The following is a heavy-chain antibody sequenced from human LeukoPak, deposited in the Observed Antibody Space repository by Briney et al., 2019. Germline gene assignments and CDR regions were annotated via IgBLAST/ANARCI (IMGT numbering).Heavy chain of an antibody. CDR1: GFTFSSYA. CDR2: ISYDGSNK. V-gene: IGHV3-30-3*01. D-gene: IGHD3-22*01. J-gene: IGHJ4*02. Sequence: GGSLRLSCAASGFTFSSYAMHWVRQAPGKGLEWVAVISYDGSNKYYADSVKGRFTISRDNSKNTLYLQMNSLRAEDTAVYYCARADTMIVVVLDYWGQGTLVTVSS. CDR3: ARADTMIVVVLDY.